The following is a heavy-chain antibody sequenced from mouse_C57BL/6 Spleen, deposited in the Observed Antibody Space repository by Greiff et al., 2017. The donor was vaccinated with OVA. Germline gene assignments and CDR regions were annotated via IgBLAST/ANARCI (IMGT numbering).Heavy chain of an antibody. CDR1: GFNIKNPY. Sequence: VQLQQSVAELVRPGASVKLSCTASGFNIKNPYMHWVKQRPEQGLEWIGRIDPANGNTKYAPKFQGKATITADTSSNTAYLQLSSLTSEDTAIYYCARWMITTGYWYFDVWGTGTTVTVSS. CDR2: IDPANGNT. D-gene: IGHD2-4*01. V-gene: IGHV14-3*01. J-gene: IGHJ1*03. CDR3: ARWMITTGYWYFDV.